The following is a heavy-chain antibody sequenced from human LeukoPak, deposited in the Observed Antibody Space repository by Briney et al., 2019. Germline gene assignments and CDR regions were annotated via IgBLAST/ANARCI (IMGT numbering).Heavy chain of an antibody. Sequence: SETLSLTCTVSGGSISSSSYYWGWIRQPPGKGLEWIGSIYYSGSTYYNPSLKSRVTISVDTSKNQFSLKLSSVTAADTAVYYCARHRFDFDYWGQGTLVTVSS. CDR2: IYYSGST. D-gene: IGHD3-3*01. V-gene: IGHV4-39*01. J-gene: IGHJ4*02. CDR1: GGSISSSSYY. CDR3: ARHRFDFDY.